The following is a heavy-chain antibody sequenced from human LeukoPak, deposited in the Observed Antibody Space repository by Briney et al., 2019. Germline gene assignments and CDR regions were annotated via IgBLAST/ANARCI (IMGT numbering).Heavy chain of an antibody. CDR3: ARVGCRGGSCYPDY. CDR2: IHYSGDI. CDR1: GASISTSY. J-gene: IGHJ4*02. D-gene: IGHD2-15*01. V-gene: IGHV4-59*01. Sequence: SETLSLTCTVSGASISTSYWYWIRQPPGKGLEWIGYIHYSGDINYNPSLKSRVTISAYTSKNQLSLKLSSVTAADTAVYYCARVGCRGGSCYPDYWGQGTLVTVSS.